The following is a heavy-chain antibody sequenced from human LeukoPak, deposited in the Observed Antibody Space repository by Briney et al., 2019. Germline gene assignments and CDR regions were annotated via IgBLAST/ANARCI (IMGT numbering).Heavy chain of an antibody. CDR3: ARGGELLRYFDWSSFDY. CDR1: GFTFSSYA. D-gene: IGHD3-9*01. J-gene: IGHJ4*02. Sequence: GGSLRLSCAASGFTFSSYAMHWVRQAPGKGLEWVAVISYDGSNKYYADSVKGRFTISRDNSKNTLYLQMNSLRAEDTAVYYCARGGELLRYFDWSSFDYWGQGTLVTVSS. V-gene: IGHV3-30*04. CDR2: ISYDGSNK.